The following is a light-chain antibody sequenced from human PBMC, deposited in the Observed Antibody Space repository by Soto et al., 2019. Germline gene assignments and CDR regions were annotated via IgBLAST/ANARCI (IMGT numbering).Light chain of an antibody. V-gene: IGLV2-23*01. Sequence: SVLAQPASVSGSPGQSITISCAGTSSDVGSGSHNLVSWYQQRPGKVPKLMIYEGSKRPSGVSNRFSGSKSGYTASLTISGLQAEDEADYFCCSYAGSFTYVFGTGTKVTVL. CDR1: SSDVGSGSHNL. CDR3: CSYAGSFTYV. J-gene: IGLJ1*01. CDR2: EGS.